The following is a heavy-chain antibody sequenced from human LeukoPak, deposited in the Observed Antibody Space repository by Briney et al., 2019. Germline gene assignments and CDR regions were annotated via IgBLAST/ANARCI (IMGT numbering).Heavy chain of an antibody. CDR2: INLSGGST. V-gene: IGHV1-46*01. CDR1: GVTFSSYA. CDR3: ARAGTTGTTLGNWFDP. J-gene: IGHJ5*02. D-gene: IGHD1-1*01. Sequence: ASVNVSCKASGVTFSSYAISGVRQTPRQGDEWVGIINLSGGSTSYAQKFQGRVTMTRDTSTSTVYMELSSLRSEDTAVYYCARAGTTGTTLGNWFDPWGQGTLVTVSS.